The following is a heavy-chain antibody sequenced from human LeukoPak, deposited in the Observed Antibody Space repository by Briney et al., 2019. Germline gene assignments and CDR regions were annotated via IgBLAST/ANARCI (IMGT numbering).Heavy chain of an antibody. V-gene: IGHV4-34*01. Sequence: SETLSLTCAVYGGSFSGYYWSWIRQPPGKGLEWVGEINHSGSTNYNPSLKSRVTISVDTSKNQFSLKLSSVTAADTAVYYCERGYDYVWGSYRYFPHYFDYWGQGTLVTVSS. CDR3: ERGYDYVWGSYRYFPHYFDY. CDR2: INHSGST. D-gene: IGHD3-16*02. J-gene: IGHJ4*02. CDR1: GGSFSGYY.